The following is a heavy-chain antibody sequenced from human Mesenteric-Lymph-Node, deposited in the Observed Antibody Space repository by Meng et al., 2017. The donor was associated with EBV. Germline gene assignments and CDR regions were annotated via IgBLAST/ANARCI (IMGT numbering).Heavy chain of an antibody. CDR3: ARDRGYSYGSGFDY. D-gene: IGHD3-10*01. J-gene: IGHJ4*02. Sequence: EVRPGAFGGGPLKPGGFRRLSCAVSGFTINSYSINWVRQAPGKGLEWVSSMSSSSSYIYYADSVKGRFTISRDNAKNSVYLQMNSLRAEDTAVYYCARDRGYSYGSGFDYWGQGTLVTVSS. CDR2: MSSSSSYI. CDR1: GFTINSYS. V-gene: IGHV3-21*02.